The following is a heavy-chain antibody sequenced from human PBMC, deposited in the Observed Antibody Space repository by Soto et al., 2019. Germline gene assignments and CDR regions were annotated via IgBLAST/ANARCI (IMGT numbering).Heavy chain of an antibody. V-gene: IGHV5-51*01. Sequence: GESLKISCKGSGYSFTNHWIGWVRQMPGKGLEWMGIIYPGDSDTRYSPSFQGQVTISADKSISTAYLQWSSLKASDTAMYYCAISPIVGATRGASQFDYWGQGTLVTVSS. CDR1: GYSFTNHW. CDR3: AISPIVGATRGASQFDY. J-gene: IGHJ4*02. D-gene: IGHD1-26*01. CDR2: IYPGDSDT.